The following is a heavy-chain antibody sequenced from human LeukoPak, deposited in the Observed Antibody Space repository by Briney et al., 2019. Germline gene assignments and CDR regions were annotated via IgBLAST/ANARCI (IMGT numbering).Heavy chain of an antibody. CDR1: GSTFSSYG. J-gene: IGHJ4*02. CDR2: ITWNSGSI. D-gene: IGHD3-22*01. Sequence: GRSLRLSCAASGSTFSSYGMHWVRQAPGKGLEWVSGITWNSGSIAYADSVKGRFTISRDNAKNSLYLQMNSLRAEDTALYYCAKSPKDSGYYEPIDYWGQGTLVTVSS. CDR3: AKSPKDSGYYEPIDY. V-gene: IGHV3-9*01.